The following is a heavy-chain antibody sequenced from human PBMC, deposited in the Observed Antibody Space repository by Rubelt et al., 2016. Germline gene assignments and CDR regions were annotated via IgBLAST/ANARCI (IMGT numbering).Heavy chain of an antibody. J-gene: IGHJ6*02. CDR1: GYTFTGYY. D-gene: IGHD3-16*01. CDR3: AREGDYYYGMDV. Sequence: QVQLVQSGAEVKKPGASVKVSCKASGYTFTGYYMHWVRQAPGQGLEWMGRINPNSGGTNYARRFKGRAPMTRGTSISTACMELSRLRSDDTAVYYCAREGDYYYGMDVWGQGTTVTVSS. CDR2: INPNSGGT. V-gene: IGHV1-2*06.